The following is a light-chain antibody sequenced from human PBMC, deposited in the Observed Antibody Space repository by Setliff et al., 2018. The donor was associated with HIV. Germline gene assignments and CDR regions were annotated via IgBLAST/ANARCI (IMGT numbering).Light chain of an antibody. V-gene: IGLV2-14*03. Sequence: QSALTQPASVSGSPGQSITISCAGISSDVGTYNFVSWYQQHPGKAPKLMIYDVSNRPSGVSNRFSGSKSGNTAPLTISGLQAEDEADYYCSSYKSIPLYVFGTGTKVTVL. J-gene: IGLJ1*01. CDR1: SSDVGTYNF. CDR3: SSYKSIPLYV. CDR2: DVS.